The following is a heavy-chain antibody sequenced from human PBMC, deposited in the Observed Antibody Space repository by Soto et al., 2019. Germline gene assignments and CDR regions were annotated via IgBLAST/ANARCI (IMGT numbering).Heavy chain of an antibody. CDR3: AKAGYCTRGNCYDYYRYGMDV. V-gene: IGHV3-30*18. Sequence: VQMVESGGGVVQPGGSLRLTCAVSGFTFSDYGLHWVRQAPRKGLEWVAVVSYDGSSEFYADSVKGRFTISRDNSKNTLNLQMNSLRPEDTAVYYCAKAGYCTRGNCYDYYRYGMDVWGQGTAVTVSS. CDR1: GFTFSDYG. D-gene: IGHD3-10*01. CDR2: VSYDGSSE. J-gene: IGHJ6*02.